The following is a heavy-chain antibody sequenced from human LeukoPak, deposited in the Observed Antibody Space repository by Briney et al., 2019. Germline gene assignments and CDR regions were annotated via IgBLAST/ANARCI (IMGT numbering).Heavy chain of an antibody. J-gene: IGHJ4*02. CDR1: GYTFTGYY. D-gene: IGHD2-8*01. CDR3: ARDPDCTNGVCYVLHTSDY. Sequence: ASVKVSCKASGYTFTGYYMHWVRQAPGQGLEWMGWINPNSGGTNYAQKFQGRVTMTRDTSISTAYMELSRLRSDDTAVYYCARDPDCTNGVCYVLHTSDYWGQGTLVTVSS. CDR2: INPNSGGT. V-gene: IGHV1-2*02.